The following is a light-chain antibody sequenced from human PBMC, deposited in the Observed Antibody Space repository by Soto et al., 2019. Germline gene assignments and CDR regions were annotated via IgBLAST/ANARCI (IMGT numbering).Light chain of an antibody. CDR1: QSVSSN. CDR2: GAF. V-gene: IGKV3-15*01. Sequence: EIVMTQSPATLSVSPGERATLSCRASQSVSSNLAWYQQKPGQAPRLLIYGAFTRATGVPARFSGSGSGTDFTLTISRLEPEDFAVYYCQQYGGSPRTFGQGTKVDIK. CDR3: QQYGGSPRT. J-gene: IGKJ1*01.